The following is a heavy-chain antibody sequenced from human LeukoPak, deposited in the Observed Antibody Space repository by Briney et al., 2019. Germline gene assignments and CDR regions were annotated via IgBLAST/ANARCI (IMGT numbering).Heavy chain of an antibody. CDR2: ISYDGSNK. CDR1: GFTFRSYA. Sequence: GRSLRLSCAASGFTFRSYAMHWVRQAPGKGLEWVAVISYDGSNKYYADSVKGRFTISRDNSKNTLYLQMNSLRAEDTAVYYCARDPRQGGSSGYLIYWGQGTLVTVSS. J-gene: IGHJ4*02. D-gene: IGHD3-22*01. CDR3: ARDPRQGGSSGYLIY. V-gene: IGHV3-30-3*01.